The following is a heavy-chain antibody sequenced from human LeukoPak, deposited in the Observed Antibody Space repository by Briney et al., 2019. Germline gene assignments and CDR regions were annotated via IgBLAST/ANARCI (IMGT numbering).Heavy chain of an antibody. J-gene: IGHJ4*02. CDR1: GYSFSSHD. Sequence: ASVKVSCKASGYSFSSHDINWVRQATGQGLEWMGWMNPNSGNTGYAQKFQGRVTMTRDMSTSTVYMELSSLRSEDTAVYYCARGMGSGSSLTSSDYWGQGTLVTVSS. D-gene: IGHD3-10*01. V-gene: IGHV1-8*02. CDR3: ARGMGSGSSLTSSDY. CDR2: MNPNSGNT.